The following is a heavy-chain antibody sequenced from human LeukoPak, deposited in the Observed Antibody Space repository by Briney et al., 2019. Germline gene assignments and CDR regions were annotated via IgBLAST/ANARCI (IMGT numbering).Heavy chain of an antibody. D-gene: IGHD3-16*02. CDR2: IWYDGSNK. Sequence: GGSLRLSCAASGFTFSSYGMHWVRQAPGKGLQWVAVIWYDGSNKYYADSVKGRFTISRDNSKNTLYLQMNSLRAEDTAVYYCAKERADYVWRSYRRQYYFDSWGQGTLVTVSS. CDR3: AKERADYVWRSYRRQYYFDS. V-gene: IGHV3-33*06. J-gene: IGHJ4*02. CDR1: GFTFSSYG.